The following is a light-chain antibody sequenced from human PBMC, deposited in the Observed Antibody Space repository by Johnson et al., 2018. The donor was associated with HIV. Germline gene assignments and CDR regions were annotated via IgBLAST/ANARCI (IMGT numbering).Light chain of an antibody. CDR1: SSNIGNNY. V-gene: IGLV1-51*01. CDR3: GTWDNSLSAGV. J-gene: IGLJ1*01. Sequence: SVLTQPPSVSAAPGQKVTISCSGSSSNIGNNYVSWYQQLPGTAPKLVIYDNNKRPSRIPARFSGSKSGTSASLAISGLQSEDEADYYCGTWDNSLSAGVFGTGAKVTVL. CDR2: DNN.